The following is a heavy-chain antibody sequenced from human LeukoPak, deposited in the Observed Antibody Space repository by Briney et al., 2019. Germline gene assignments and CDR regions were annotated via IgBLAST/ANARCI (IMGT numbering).Heavy chain of an antibody. D-gene: IGHD3-3*01. Sequence: ASVKVSCKASGGTFSSYAISWVRQAPGQGLEWMGIINPSGGSTSYAQKFQGRVTMTRDTSTSTVYMELSSLRSEDTAVYYCARGATYYDFWSGYLTHWGQGTLVTVSS. CDR2: INPSGGST. V-gene: IGHV1-46*03. CDR3: ARGATYYDFWSGYLTH. J-gene: IGHJ4*02. CDR1: GGTFSSYA.